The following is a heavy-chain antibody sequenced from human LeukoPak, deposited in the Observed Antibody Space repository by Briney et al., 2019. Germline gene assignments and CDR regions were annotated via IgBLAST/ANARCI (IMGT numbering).Heavy chain of an antibody. D-gene: IGHD3-22*01. Sequence: GWSLRLSCAASGFTFSSYAMSWVRQAPGKGLAWVSAISGSGGGTYYADSVKGRFTISRDNSKNTLYLQVNSLRAEDTAVYYCAKDAGYDSSGHYQYWGQGTQVTVSS. CDR2: ISGSGGGT. CDR1: GFTFSSYA. V-gene: IGHV3-23*01. J-gene: IGHJ4*02. CDR3: AKDAGYDSSGHYQY.